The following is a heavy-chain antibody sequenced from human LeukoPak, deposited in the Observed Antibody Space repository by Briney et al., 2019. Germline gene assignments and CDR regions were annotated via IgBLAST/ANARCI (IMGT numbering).Heavy chain of an antibody. Sequence: SETLSLTCAVYGGSFSGYYWSWIRQPPGKGLGWIGEINHSGSTNYNPSLKSRVTISVDTSKNQFSLKLSSVTAADTAVYYCTVVKRNYYYYMDVWGKGTTVTVSS. CDR3: TVVKRNYYYYMDV. D-gene: IGHD2-2*01. V-gene: IGHV4-34*01. CDR2: INHSGST. J-gene: IGHJ6*03. CDR1: GGSFSGYY.